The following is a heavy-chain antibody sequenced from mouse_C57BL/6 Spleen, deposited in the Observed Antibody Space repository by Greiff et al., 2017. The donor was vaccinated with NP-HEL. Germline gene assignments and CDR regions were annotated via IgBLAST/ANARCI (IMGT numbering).Heavy chain of an antibody. CDR3: ARHYGYDLYYAMDY. J-gene: IGHJ4*01. V-gene: IGHV1-50*01. CDR1: GYTFTSYW. Sequence: QVQLQQPGAELVKPGASVKLSCKASGYTFTSYWMQWVKQRAGQGLEWIGEIDPSDSYTNYNQKFKGKATLTVDTSSSTAYMQLSSLTSEDSAVYYCARHYGYDLYYAMDYWGQGTSVTVSS. D-gene: IGHD2-2*01. CDR2: IDPSDSYT.